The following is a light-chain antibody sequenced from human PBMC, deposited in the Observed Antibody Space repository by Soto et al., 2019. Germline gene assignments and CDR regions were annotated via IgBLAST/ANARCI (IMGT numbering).Light chain of an antibody. Sequence: DIQMTQSPSTLSASVGDRVTITCRASQRINKWLAWHQQKPGKAPKLLIYDASSLQSGVPPRFSGSGSGTEFTLTISSLQPDDFATYYCQQYNSYPSFGQGTKVDIK. J-gene: IGKJ1*01. CDR2: DAS. CDR1: QRINKW. V-gene: IGKV1-5*01. CDR3: QQYNSYPS.